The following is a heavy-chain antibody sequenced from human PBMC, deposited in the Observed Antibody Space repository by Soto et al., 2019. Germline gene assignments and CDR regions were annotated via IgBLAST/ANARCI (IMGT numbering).Heavy chain of an antibody. J-gene: IGHJ4*02. CDR3: ARAHHDFGVVIIGNFHFDY. CDR2: ISSSGSTI. CDR1: GFTFSSYE. Sequence: GGSLRLSCAASGFTFSSYEMNWVRQAPGKGLEWVSYISSSGSTIYYADSVKGRFTISRDNAKNSLYLQMNSLRAEDTAVYYCARAHHDFGVVIIGNFHFDYWGQGTLVTVSS. V-gene: IGHV3-48*03. D-gene: IGHD3-3*01.